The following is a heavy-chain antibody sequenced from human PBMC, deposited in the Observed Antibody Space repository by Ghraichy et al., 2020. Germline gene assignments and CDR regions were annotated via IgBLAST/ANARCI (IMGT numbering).Heavy chain of an antibody. CDR3: ARGGSGSGWYSYYYGMDV. J-gene: IGHJ6*02. V-gene: IGHV5-51*01. Sequence: GESLNISCKGSGYSFTSYWIGWVRQMPGKGLEWMGIIYPGDSDTRYSPSFQGQVTISADKSISTAYLQWSSLKASDTAMYYCARGGSGSGWYSYYYGMDVWGQGTTVTVSS. D-gene: IGHD6-19*01. CDR2: IYPGDSDT. CDR1: GYSFTSYW.